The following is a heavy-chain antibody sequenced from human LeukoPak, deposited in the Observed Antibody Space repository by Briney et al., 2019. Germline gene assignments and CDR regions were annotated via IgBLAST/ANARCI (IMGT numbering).Heavy chain of an antibody. V-gene: IGHV3-23*01. CDR2: ISGSGGST. CDR1: GFIFSDHY. D-gene: IGHD6-19*01. CDR3: AKGVEQWLVRWGDY. Sequence: GGSLRLSCAASGFIFSDHYMDWVRQAPGKGLEWVSAISGSGGSTYYADSVKGRFTISRDNSKNTLYLQMNSLRAEDTAVYYCAKGVEQWLVRWGDYWGQGTLVTVSS. J-gene: IGHJ4*02.